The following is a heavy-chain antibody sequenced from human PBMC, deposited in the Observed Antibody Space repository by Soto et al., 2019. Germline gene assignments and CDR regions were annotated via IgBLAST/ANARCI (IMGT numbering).Heavy chain of an antibody. Sequence: SCERCGERDSSYRSRWVHPMPGKGLEWMGRIDPSDSYTNYSPSFQGHVTISADKSISTAYLQWSSLKASDTAMYYCARLQAAAGDNDLTFDPWGQGTLVTVSS. V-gene: IGHV5-10-1*01. CDR2: IDPSDSYT. D-gene: IGHD6-13*01. J-gene: IGHJ5*02. CDR1: GERDSSYR. CDR3: ARLQAAAGDNDLTFDP.